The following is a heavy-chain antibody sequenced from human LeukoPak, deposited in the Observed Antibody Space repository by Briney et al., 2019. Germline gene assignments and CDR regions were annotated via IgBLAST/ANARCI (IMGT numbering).Heavy chain of an antibody. CDR1: GYTFTGYY. J-gene: IGHJ4*02. Sequence: ASVKVSCKASGYTFTGYYMHWVRQAPGQGLEWMGWINPNSGGTNYAQRFQGRVTMTRDTSISTAYMELSSLRSEDTAVYYCARESHCSSTSCPFDYWGQGTLVTVSS. V-gene: IGHV1-2*02. CDR2: INPNSGGT. CDR3: ARESHCSSTSCPFDY. D-gene: IGHD2-2*01.